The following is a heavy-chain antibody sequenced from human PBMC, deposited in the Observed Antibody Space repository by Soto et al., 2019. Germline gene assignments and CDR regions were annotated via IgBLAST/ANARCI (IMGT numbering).Heavy chain of an antibody. CDR2: IYSGGNT. CDR1: GFTVSGNY. V-gene: IGHV3-53*01. Sequence: EVHLVESGGGLIQPGGSLRLSCAASGFTVSGNYMSWVRQAPGQGLECVSVIYSGGNTYYADSVKGRYTISRDNSKNPLYLQMNSLRAEDTAVYYWASLGWDGVRAFDPWGQGTLVTVSS. D-gene: IGHD3-10*01. CDR3: ASLGWDGVRAFDP. J-gene: IGHJ5*02.